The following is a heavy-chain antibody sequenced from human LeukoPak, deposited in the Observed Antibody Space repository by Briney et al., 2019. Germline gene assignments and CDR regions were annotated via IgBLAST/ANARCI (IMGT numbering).Heavy chain of an antibody. CDR3: AKGLKQWLGYFDY. Sequence: GGSLRLSCAASGFTFSSYAMSWVRQAPGKGLEWVSAISASGGSTYYADSVKGRFTISRDNSKNTLDLQMNSLRAEDTAVYYCAKGLKQWLGYFDYWGQGTLVTVSS. D-gene: IGHD6-19*01. CDR2: ISASGGST. CDR1: GFTFSSYA. V-gene: IGHV3-23*01. J-gene: IGHJ4*02.